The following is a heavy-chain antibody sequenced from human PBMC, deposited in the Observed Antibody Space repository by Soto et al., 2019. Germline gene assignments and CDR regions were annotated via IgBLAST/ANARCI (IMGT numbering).Heavy chain of an antibody. CDR2: IYYTGDT. CDR1: GDFVSSRRYD. CDR3: ARHKDLLLASLPYALDL. D-gene: IGHD3-22*01. Sequence: PSETLSLTCTVSGDFVSSRRYDWGWIRQPPGKGLEWIGSIYYTGDTFFNPSLKRRVTFSVDRSQNQFSLTLTSLTAADTAVYFGARHKDLLLASLPYALDLWGQGTTVTVSS. J-gene: IGHJ6*02. V-gene: IGHV4-39*01.